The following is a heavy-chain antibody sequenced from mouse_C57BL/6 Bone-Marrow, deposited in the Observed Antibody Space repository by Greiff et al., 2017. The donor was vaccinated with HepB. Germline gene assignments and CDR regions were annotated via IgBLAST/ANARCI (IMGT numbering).Heavy chain of an antibody. V-gene: IGHV5-4*01. J-gene: IGHJ2*01. CDR2: ISDGGSYT. Sequence: DVMLVESGGGLVKPGGSLKLSCAASGFTFSSYAMSWVRQTPEKRLEWVATISDGGSYTYYPDNVKGRFTISRDNAKNNLYLQMSHLKSEDTAMYYCARDSYYYDYAFDYWGQGTTLTVSS. CDR1: GFTFSSYA. D-gene: IGHD2-4*01. CDR3: ARDSYYYDYAFDY.